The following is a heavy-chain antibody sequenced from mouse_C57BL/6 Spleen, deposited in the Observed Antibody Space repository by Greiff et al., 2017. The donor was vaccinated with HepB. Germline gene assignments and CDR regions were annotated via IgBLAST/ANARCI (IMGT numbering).Heavy chain of an antibody. CDR2: INPSNGGT. CDR1: GYTFTSYW. CDR3: ARKDDYGSRYVFFDY. D-gene: IGHD1-1*01. Sequence: QVQLQQPGTELVKPGASVKLSCKASGYTFTSYWMHWVKQRPGQGLEWIGNINPSNGGTNYNEKFKSKATLTVDKSSSTAYMQLSSLTSEDSAVYDCARKDDYGSRYVFFDYWGQGTTLTVSS. V-gene: IGHV1-53*01. J-gene: IGHJ2*01.